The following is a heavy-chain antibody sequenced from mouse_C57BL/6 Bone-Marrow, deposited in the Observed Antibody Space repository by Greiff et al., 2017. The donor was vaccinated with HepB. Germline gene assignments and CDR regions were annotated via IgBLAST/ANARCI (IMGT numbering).Heavy chain of an antibody. V-gene: IGHV1-75*01. CDR1: GYTFTDYY. D-gene: IGHD1-1*01. CDR2: ICPGSGST. Sequence: QVQLQQSGPELVKPGASVKISCKASGYTFTDYYINWVQQSPGQGLEWIGWICPGSGSTYYNEKFKGKATLTVDKSCSTADMLLSSLTSEDSAVYFCTREGTTDHYFDCWGQGTTLTVSS. CDR3: TREGTTDHYFDC. J-gene: IGHJ2*01.